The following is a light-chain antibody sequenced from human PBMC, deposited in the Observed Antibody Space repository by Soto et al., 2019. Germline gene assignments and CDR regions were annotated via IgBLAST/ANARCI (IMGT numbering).Light chain of an antibody. J-gene: IGKJ4*01. CDR1: HRVSGY. CDR3: QQYNNWPLT. V-gene: IGKV3-15*01. Sequence: EILMTHSPATLSVSPGESATLSCRASHRVSGYLAWYQQKPGQAPRLLSYGASTRATGVPARFSGSGSGTVFTLTLSRLQSEHFAVYYCQQYNNWPLTFGGGTKVEIK. CDR2: GAS.